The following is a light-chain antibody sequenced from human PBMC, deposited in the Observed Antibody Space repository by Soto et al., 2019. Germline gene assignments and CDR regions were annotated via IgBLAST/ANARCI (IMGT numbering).Light chain of an antibody. CDR3: QQYSNWPRT. CDR1: QSISNN. J-gene: IGKJ1*01. Sequence: EIVMTQSAATLSVSPGERATLSCRAGQSISNNLAWYQQKPGQAPRLLIYGASTRATGIPARFTGSGSGTEVTLTISSLQSEDFAFYYCQQYSNWPRTFGQGTKVEIK. CDR2: GAS. V-gene: IGKV3-15*01.